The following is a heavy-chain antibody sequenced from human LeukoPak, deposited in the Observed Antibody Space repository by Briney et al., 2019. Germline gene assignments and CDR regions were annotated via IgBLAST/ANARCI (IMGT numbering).Heavy chain of an antibody. D-gene: IGHD3-10*01. Sequence: SQTLSLTCTVSGGSISSGDFYWSWIRQHPGKGLEWIGYIYYSGTTYYSPSLKSRVSISLDTTKNQFSLKLSSVTAADTAVYYCARNPRHLFRGVIDYYYYGMDVWGQGTTVTVSS. CDR3: ARNPRHLFRGVIDYYYYGMDV. J-gene: IGHJ6*02. CDR2: IYYSGTT. CDR1: GGSISSGDFY. V-gene: IGHV4-31*03.